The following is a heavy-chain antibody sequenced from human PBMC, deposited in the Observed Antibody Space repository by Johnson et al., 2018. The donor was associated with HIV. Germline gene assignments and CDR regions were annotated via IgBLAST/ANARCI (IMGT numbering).Heavy chain of an antibody. CDR3: ARDRRFGDPGAFDI. J-gene: IGHJ3*02. CDR1: GFTFDDYG. D-gene: IGHD2-21*02. CDR2: INWNGGST. V-gene: IGHV3-20*04. Sequence: VQLVESGGGLVQPGGSLRLSCAASGFTFDDYGMSWVRQAPGKGLEWVSGINWNGGSTGYADSVKGRFTISRDNSKNTLYLQMNSLRAEDTAVYYCARDRRFGDPGAFDIWGQGTMVTVSS.